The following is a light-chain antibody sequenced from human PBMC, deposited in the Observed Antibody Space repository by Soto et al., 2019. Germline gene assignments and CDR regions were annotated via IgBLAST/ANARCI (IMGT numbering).Light chain of an antibody. CDR1: KLGDKY. Sequence: SYELTQPPSVSVSPGQTASITCSGDKLGDKYACWYQQKPGQSPVLVIYQDDRRPSGIPERFSGSNSGNTATLTISGTQAMDEADYYCQAWDSYVVFGGGTKVTVL. CDR2: QDD. J-gene: IGLJ2*01. V-gene: IGLV3-1*01. CDR3: QAWDSYVV.